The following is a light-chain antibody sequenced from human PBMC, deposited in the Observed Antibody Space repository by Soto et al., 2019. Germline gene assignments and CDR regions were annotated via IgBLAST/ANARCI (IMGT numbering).Light chain of an antibody. CDR3: ATWDDRVIGIV. CDR2: LTD. CDR1: TSNIGNNA. J-gene: IGLJ2*01. Sequence: SVLSQPPSASGTPGQRVTISCSGSTSNIGNNAVNWYRQLPNMDAQLLIYLTDQRPSGVADRFSGSKSGTSASLAISGRQSDEEADDYCATWDDRVIGIVFGGGTQLTVL. V-gene: IGLV1-44*01.